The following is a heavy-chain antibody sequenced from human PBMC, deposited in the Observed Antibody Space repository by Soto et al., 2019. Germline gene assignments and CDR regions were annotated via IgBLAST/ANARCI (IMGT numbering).Heavy chain of an antibody. V-gene: IGHV1-69*10. CDR3: AKTDRVTGTTYYFDY. D-gene: IGHD1-7*01. CDR2: IIPILGIA. Sequence: ASVKVSCKASGGTFSSYAISWVRQAPGQGLEWMGGIIPILGIANYAQKFQCRVTITADKSTITAYMELSSLRSEDTAVYYCAKTDRVTGTTYYFDYWGQGTLVTGSS. J-gene: IGHJ4*02. CDR1: GGTFSSYA.